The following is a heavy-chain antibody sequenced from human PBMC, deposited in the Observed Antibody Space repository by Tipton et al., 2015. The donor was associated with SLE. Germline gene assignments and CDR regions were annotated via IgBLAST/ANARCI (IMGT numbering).Heavy chain of an antibody. V-gene: IGHV1-18*01. CDR3: ARDSADCSGDPPYYDY. D-gene: IGHD2-15*01. CDR1: GYTFTSYG. Sequence: QVQLVQSGAEVKKPGASVKVSCKASGYTFTSYGISWVRQAPGQGLEWMGWISAYNGNTNYAQKLQGRVTMTTDTSTGTASMEPRSLSSDVTAVYYCARDSADCSGDPPYYDYWGQGTLVAVSS. CDR2: ISAYNGNT. J-gene: IGHJ4*02.